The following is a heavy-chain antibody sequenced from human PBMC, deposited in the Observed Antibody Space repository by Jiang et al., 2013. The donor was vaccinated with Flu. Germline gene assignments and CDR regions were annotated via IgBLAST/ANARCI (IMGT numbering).Heavy chain of an antibody. CDR1: GYTFTDYF. J-gene: IGHJ4*02. CDR3: ARDPDTPMPIDF. Sequence: QLVESGAEVKKPGASVKVSCVASGYTFTDYFIHWVRQAPGQGLEWMGWIKIRTGETNYGQRFQDRVTLTRDTSINTAYMELSGLTSADTAVYYCARDPDTPMPIDFWGQGTLVTVSS. D-gene: IGHD5-18*01. V-gene: IGHV1-2*02. CDR2: IKIRTGET.